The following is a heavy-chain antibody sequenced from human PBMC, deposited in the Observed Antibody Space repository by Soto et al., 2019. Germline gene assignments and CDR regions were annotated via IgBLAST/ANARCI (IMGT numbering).Heavy chain of an antibody. CDR2: INHSGST. V-gene: IGHV4-39*07. D-gene: IGHD3-3*01. CDR1: GVSISSSIYY. Sequence: PSETLSLTCTVSGVSISSSIYYLGWIRQPPGKGLEWIGEINHSGSTNYNPSLKSRVTISVDTSKNQFSLKLSSVTAADTAVYYCARCRALRFLEWFPSPLDVWGKGTTVTVSS. CDR3: ARCRALRFLEWFPSPLDV. J-gene: IGHJ6*04.